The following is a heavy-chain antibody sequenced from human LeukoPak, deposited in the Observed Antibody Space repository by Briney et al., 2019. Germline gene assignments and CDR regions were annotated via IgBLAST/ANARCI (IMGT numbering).Heavy chain of an antibody. J-gene: IGHJ6*02. CDR1: GYTLTELS. V-gene: IGHV1-24*01. D-gene: IGHD3-22*01. CDR2: FDPEDGET. Sequence: GASVRVSCKVSGYTLTELSMHWVRQAPGKGLEWMGGFDPEDGETIYAQKFQGRVTMTEDTSTDTAYMELSSLRSEDTSVYYCATLPQYYYDSSGYSGMDVWGQGTTVTVSS. CDR3: ATLPQYYYDSSGYSGMDV.